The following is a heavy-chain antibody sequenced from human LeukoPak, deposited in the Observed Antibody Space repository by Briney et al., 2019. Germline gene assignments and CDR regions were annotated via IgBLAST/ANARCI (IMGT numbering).Heavy chain of an antibody. V-gene: IGHV1-18*01. D-gene: IGHD2-15*01. CDR1: GYNFPSHG. Sequence: ASVTVSFKASGYNFPSHGISWVRQAPGQGLEWMGWISVDIGNTNYAQRLQGRATMTTDTSTTTAYMELTSLTSDDTAVYYCARDRSGYCGGTSCLLFDYWGQGTLVTVSS. CDR3: ARDRSGYCGGTSCLLFDY. J-gene: IGHJ4*02. CDR2: ISVDIGNT.